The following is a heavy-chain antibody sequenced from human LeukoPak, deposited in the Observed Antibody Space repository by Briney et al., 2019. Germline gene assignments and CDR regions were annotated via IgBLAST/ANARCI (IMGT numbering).Heavy chain of an antibody. CDR1: GFTFTSYG. CDR2: MSPNSGNT. J-gene: IGHJ4*02. Sequence: ASVKVSCKASGFTFTSYGINWVRQATGQGLEWMAWMSPNSGNTVYPQKFQGRVTMTRNTSISTAYIELSSLRSEDTAVYYCARGRGNWNDDPLDYWGQGTLVTVSS. D-gene: IGHD1-1*01. CDR3: ARGRGNWNDDPLDY. V-gene: IGHV1-8*01.